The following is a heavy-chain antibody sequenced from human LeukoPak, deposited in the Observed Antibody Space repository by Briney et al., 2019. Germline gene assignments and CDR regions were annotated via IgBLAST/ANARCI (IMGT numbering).Heavy chain of an antibody. D-gene: IGHD2-15*01. CDR1: GFTFSRYW. J-gene: IGHJ4*02. Sequence: GGSLRLSCAASGFTFSRYWMTWVRQAPGKGLEWVANIKQDGSEKYYVDSVKGRFTISRDNAKNSLYLQMNSLRAEDTAVYYCAKDFLEVVREAGYYFDYWGQGTLVTVSS. V-gene: IGHV3-7*01. CDR2: IKQDGSEK. CDR3: AKDFLEVVREAGYYFDY.